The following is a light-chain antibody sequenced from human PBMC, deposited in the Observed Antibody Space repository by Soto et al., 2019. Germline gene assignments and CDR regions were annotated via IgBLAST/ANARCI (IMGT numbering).Light chain of an antibody. CDR1: QSVRSS. J-gene: IGKJ1*01. Sequence: EILLTQSPATLSLSPGERATLSCRASQSVRSSLAWYQQKPGQAPRLLIYDASTRATGIPGRFSGSGSGTDFSLIISNLEPEDFAVYYCQQRSSWPWTFGQGAKAEIK. V-gene: IGKV3-11*01. CDR3: QQRSSWPWT. CDR2: DAS.